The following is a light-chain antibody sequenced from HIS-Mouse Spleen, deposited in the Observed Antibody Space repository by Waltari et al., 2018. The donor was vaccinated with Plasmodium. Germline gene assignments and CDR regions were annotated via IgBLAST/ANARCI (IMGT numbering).Light chain of an antibody. V-gene: IGLV3-21*03. Sequence: SYVLTQPPSVSVAPGKTARITCGGTNIGSKSVNLYQQKPGQAPVLVVYDDSDRPSGIPERFSGSNSGNTATLTISRVEAGDEADYYCQVWDSSSDHPDVVFGGGTKLTVL. J-gene: IGLJ2*01. CDR1: NIGSKS. CDR3: QVWDSSSDHPDVV. CDR2: DDS.